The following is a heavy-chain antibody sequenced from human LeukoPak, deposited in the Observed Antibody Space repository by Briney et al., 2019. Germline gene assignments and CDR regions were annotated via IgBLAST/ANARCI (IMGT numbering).Heavy chain of an antibody. V-gene: IGHV3-7*01. J-gene: IGHJ4*02. D-gene: IGHD6-6*01. CDR2: IKEDGSEK. CDR1: GFTFSSYW. CDR3: ARDRGTTSSAGYYFDY. Sequence: PGGSLRLSCAASGFTFSSYWMSWVRQAPGKGLEWVANIKEDGSEKQYVDSVKGRFTISRDNSKNTLYLQMNSLRAEDTAVYYCARDRGTTSSAGYYFDYWGQGTLVTVSS.